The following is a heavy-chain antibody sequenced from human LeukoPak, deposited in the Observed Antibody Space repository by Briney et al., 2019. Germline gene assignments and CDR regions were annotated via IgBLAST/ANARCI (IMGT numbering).Heavy chain of an antibody. CDR3: AKVPSSGWSWYWFDP. V-gene: IGHV3-23*01. CDR2: ISGSGGST. J-gene: IGHJ5*02. Sequence: GGSLRLSCAASGFTFSSYTMSWVRQAAGKELEGVSAISGSGGSTYYADSVKGRFTISRYNSKNTLYLQMSSLRAEDTAVYYCAKVPSSGWSWYWFDPWGQGTLVTVSS. D-gene: IGHD6-19*01. CDR1: GFTFSSYT.